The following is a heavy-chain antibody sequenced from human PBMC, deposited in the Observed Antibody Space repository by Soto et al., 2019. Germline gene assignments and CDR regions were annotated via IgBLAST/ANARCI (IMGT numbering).Heavy chain of an antibody. Sequence: PSETLSLTCSVSGASISSYYWSWIRQPPGKGLEWIGYIFYTGSTDYNPSLQSRVAISIGASRKDFSLKMTSVAAADTAIYYCARFPGDSTSWAAFDIWGQGTLVTVSS. D-gene: IGHD3-22*01. CDR3: ARFPGDSTSWAAFDI. J-gene: IGHJ3*02. CDR1: GASISSYY. V-gene: IGHV4-59*01. CDR2: IFYTGST.